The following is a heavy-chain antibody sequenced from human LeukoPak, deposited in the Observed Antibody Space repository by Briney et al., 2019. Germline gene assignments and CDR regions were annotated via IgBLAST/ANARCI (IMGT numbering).Heavy chain of an antibody. Sequence: GGSLRLSCAASGFTFSSYWMSWVRQAPGKGLEWVANIKQDGSEKYYVDSVKGRFTISRDNAKNSLYLQMNSLRAEDTAVYYCARDLGYSYVHGNWFDPWGQGALVTVSS. D-gene: IGHD5-18*01. V-gene: IGHV3-7*04. J-gene: IGHJ5*02. CDR2: IKQDGSEK. CDR3: ARDLGYSYVHGNWFDP. CDR1: GFTFSSYW.